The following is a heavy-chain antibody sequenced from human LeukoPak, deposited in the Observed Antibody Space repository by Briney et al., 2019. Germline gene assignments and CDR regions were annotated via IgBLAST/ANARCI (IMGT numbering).Heavy chain of an antibody. J-gene: IGHJ6*03. CDR3: ARHRRDNSKHSGYDKYYMDV. CDR1: GYSFTSYW. D-gene: IGHD1-26*01. V-gene: IGHV5-51*01. CDR2: IYPGDSDT. Sequence: GESLKISCKGSGYSFTSYWIGWVRQVPGKGLEWMGIIYPGDSDTRYSPSFQGQVTISADKSISTAYLQWSSLKALDTAMYYCARHRRDNSKHSGYDKYYMDVWGKGTTVTVSS.